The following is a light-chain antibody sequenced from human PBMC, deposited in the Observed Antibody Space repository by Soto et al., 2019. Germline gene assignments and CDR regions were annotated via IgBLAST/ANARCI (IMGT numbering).Light chain of an antibody. Sequence: EIVMTQSPVTLSVSPGERATLSCRASQSVSSNLAWYQQKPGQAPRLLIYGASTRATGIPARFSGSGSGTEVTSPIRRLPSEDFAIYYCQQYNNWGTFGQGTKVEIK. CDR1: QSVSSN. CDR2: GAS. CDR3: QQYNNWGT. V-gene: IGKV3-15*01. J-gene: IGKJ1*01.